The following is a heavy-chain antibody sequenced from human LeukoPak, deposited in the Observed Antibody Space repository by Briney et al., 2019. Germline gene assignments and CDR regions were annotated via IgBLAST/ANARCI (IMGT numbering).Heavy chain of an antibody. Sequence: GRSLRLSCAASGFTFSSYAMHWVRQAPGKGLEWVAVISYDGSNKYYADSVKGRFTISRDNSKNTLYLQMNILRAEDTAVYYCASLHFTGTFDYWGQGTLVTVSS. CDR3: ASLHFTGTFDY. CDR2: ISYDGSNK. J-gene: IGHJ4*02. V-gene: IGHV3-30*04. CDR1: GFTFSSYA. D-gene: IGHD3-3*02.